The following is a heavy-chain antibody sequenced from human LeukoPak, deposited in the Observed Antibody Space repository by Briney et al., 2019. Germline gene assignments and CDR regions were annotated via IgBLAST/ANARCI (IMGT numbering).Heavy chain of an antibody. CDR3: AAPYYYGSGSLLHYYYGMDV. V-gene: IGHV3-11*06. D-gene: IGHD3-10*01. CDR2: ISSTSSDT. J-gene: IGHJ6*04. Sequence: GGSLRLSCAASGFIFSDYYMSWIRQTPGKGLEWLSYISSTSSDTNYADSVKGRFTISRDNAKKSLFLQMNSLRAEDTGVYYCAAPYYYGSGSLLHYYYGMDVWGKGTTVTVSS. CDR1: GFIFSDYY.